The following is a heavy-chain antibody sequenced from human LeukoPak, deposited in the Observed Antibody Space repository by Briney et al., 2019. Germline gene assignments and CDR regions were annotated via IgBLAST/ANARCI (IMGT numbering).Heavy chain of an antibody. CDR1: GFTFSSYG. CDR2: VSGSDGRT. J-gene: IGHJ4*02. V-gene: IGHV3-23*01. CDR3: AKVNRGSVVNYFGLDY. D-gene: IGHD2/OR15-2a*01. Sequence: GGSLRLSCAASGFTFSSYGMHWVRQAPGKGLEWVSAVSGSDGRTFYADSVKGRFTISRDNSKNVQYLQMNSLRVEDTATYYCAKVNRGSVVNYFGLDYWGQGTLVTVSS.